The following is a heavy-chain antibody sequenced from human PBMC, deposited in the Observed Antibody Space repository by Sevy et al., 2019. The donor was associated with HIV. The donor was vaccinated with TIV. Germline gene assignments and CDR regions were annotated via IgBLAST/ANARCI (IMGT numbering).Heavy chain of an antibody. CDR1: GGSLSSGAYS. D-gene: IGHD2-15*01. CDR3: ARVSGNSEWGYYFDS. J-gene: IGHJ4*02. CDR2: LYHSGST. Sequence: SETLSLTCAVSGGSLSSGAYSWSWIRQPPGKGLEWIGCLYHSGSTYYNPSLKSRVTIAVDRSKNQFCLKLSSVTAADTAVYYCARVSGNSEWGYYFDSWGQGTLVTVSS. V-gene: IGHV4-30-2*01.